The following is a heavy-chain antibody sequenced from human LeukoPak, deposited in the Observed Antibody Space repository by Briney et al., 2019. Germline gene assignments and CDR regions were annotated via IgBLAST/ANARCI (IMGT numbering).Heavy chain of an antibody. V-gene: IGHV1-69*13. CDR3: ARKTNTAMANYYYGMDV. CDR2: IIPIFATP. J-gene: IGHJ6*02. D-gene: IGHD5-18*01. Sequence: SVKVSFKASGGTFSRYAINWVRQAPGQGLEWMGGIIPIFATPNYAQKFQGRVTITADESTSTAYMELSSLRSEDTAVYYCARKTNTAMANYYYGMDVWGQGTTVTVSS. CDR1: GGTFSRYA.